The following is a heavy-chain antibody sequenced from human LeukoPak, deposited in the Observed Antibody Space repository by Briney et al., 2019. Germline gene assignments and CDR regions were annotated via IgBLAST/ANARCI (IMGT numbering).Heavy chain of an antibody. J-gene: IGHJ6*02. CDR2: ISYDGSNK. Sequence: GGSLRLSCAASGFTFSSYGMHWVRQAPGKGLEWVAVISYDGSNKYYADSVKGRFTISRDNSKNRLYLQMNSLRAEDTAVYYCAKDRRKYKRFDHYYYYYGMYVWGQGTTVTVSS. D-gene: IGHD2-2*01. CDR3: AKDRRKYKRFDHYYYYYGMYV. V-gene: IGHV3-30*18. CDR1: GFTFSSYG.